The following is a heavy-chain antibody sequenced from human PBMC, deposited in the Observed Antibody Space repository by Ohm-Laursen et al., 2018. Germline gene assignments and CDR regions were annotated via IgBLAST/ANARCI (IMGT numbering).Heavy chain of an antibody. CDR1: GFTSSSYS. CDR3: ARGSLRFLEWLLGY. CDR2: ISSSSSYI. Sequence: GSLRLSCTASGFTSSSYSMNWVRQAPGKGLEWVSSISSSSSYIYYADSVKGRFTISRDNAKNSLYLQMNSLRAEDTAVYYCARGSLRFLEWLLGYWGQGTLVTVSS. D-gene: IGHD3-3*01. V-gene: IGHV3-21*01. J-gene: IGHJ4*02.